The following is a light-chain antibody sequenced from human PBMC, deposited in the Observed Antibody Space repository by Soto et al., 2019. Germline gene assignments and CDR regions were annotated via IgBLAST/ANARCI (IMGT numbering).Light chain of an antibody. CDR1: QSVSSHY. CDR2: ATS. J-gene: IGKJ2*01. Sequence: EIVLTQSPGTLSVSPGERATLSCRASQSVSSHYLAWYQQRPGQAPKILMYATSNRVTGIPDRFSGSGSGSDFTLTITRLEPDVFAVYFCQHYVASPTFRQGTKLVIK. CDR3: QHYVASPT. V-gene: IGKV3-20*01.